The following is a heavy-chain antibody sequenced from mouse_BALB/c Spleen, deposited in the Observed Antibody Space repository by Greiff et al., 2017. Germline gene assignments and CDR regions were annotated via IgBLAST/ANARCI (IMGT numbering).Heavy chain of an antibody. CDR1: GFTFSSFG. J-gene: IGHJ3*01. D-gene: IGHD1-1*01. CDR2: ISSGSSTI. CDR3: ARSHYYGSSWFAY. Sequence: EVKLMESGGGLVQPGGSRKLSCAASGFTFSSFGMHWVRQAPEKGLEWVAYISSGSSTIYYADTVKGRFTISRDNPKNTLFLQMTSLRSEDTAMYYCARSHYYGSSWFAYWGQGTLVTVSA. V-gene: IGHV5-17*02.